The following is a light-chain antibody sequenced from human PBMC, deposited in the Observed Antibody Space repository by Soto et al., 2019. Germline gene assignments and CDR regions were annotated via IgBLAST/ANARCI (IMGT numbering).Light chain of an antibody. J-gene: IGKJ4*01. Sequence: IVLTQSPATLSLSPGERATLSCRARQTVYSYLSWYQHKPGQAPRLLIYGASKRATGIPARFSGSGSGTDFTLTSSSLEPEDSAVYYCHQRYNWLSFGGGTKLEIK. V-gene: IGKV3-11*01. CDR2: GAS. CDR1: QTVYSY. CDR3: HQRYNWLS.